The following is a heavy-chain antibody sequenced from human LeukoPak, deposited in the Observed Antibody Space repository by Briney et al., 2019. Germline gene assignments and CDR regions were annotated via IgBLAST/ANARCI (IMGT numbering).Heavy chain of an antibody. CDR2: INHSGST. CDR1: GGSFSGYY. V-gene: IGHV4-34*01. J-gene: IGHJ5*02. D-gene: IGHD3-3*01. CDR3: ARSGTFYYDFWSGYYKNWFDP. Sequence: SETLSLTCAVYGGSFSGYYWSWIRQPPGKGLEWIGEINHSGSTNYKPSLKSRVTISVDTSKNQFSLKLSSVTAADTAVYYCARSGTFYYDFWSGYYKNWFDPWGQGTLVTVSS.